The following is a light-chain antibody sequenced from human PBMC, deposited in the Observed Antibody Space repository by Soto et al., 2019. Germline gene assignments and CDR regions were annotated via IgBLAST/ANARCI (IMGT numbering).Light chain of an antibody. Sequence: EIVLTQSPATLSVSPGEIATLSFSTSQSVNDNLAWYQQKPGQPPRLLIYGASIRATGIPARFSGSWSGTEFTLTISSLQSEDFAVYYCQQYNDWPLTFGGGTKVDIK. J-gene: IGKJ4*01. V-gene: IGKV3D-15*01. CDR1: QSVNDN. CDR3: QQYNDWPLT. CDR2: GAS.